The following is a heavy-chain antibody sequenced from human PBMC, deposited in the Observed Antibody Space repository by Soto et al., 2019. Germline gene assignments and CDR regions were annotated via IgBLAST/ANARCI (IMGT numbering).Heavy chain of an antibody. CDR1: GFAIRDYY. V-gene: IGHV3-53*01. J-gene: IGHJ4*02. D-gene: IGHD6-19*01. CDR2: VYLGDST. CDR3: ARAPIGSGWFVDY. Sequence: GGSLRLSCAVSGFAIRDYYMSWVRQAPGKGLEWVSVVYLGDSTFYADSVKGRFTIFRDNAKNSLYLQMNSLRAEDTAVYYCARAPIGSGWFVDYWGQGTLVTVSS.